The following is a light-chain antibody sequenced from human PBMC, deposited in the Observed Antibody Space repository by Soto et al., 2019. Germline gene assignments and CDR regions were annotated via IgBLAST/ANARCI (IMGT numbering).Light chain of an antibody. CDR2: KDS. CDR3: QSADSRGTYVV. V-gene: IGLV3-25*03. Sequence: SYELTQPPSVSVSPGQTARITCSGDALPKQYAYWYQQKPGQAPVLVIYKDSERPSGIPERFSGSSSVTTVTLTISGVQAEDEADYYCQSADSRGTYVVFGGGTKLTVL. CDR1: ALPKQY. J-gene: IGLJ2*01.